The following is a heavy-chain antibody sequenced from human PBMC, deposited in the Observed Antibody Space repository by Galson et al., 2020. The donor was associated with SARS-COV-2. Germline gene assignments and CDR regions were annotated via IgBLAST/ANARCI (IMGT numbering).Heavy chain of an antibody. CDR2: FDPQDGET. CDR3: ATGPVSAYYYDSSGPDKYNWFDP. D-gene: IGHD3-22*01. J-gene: IGHJ5*02. CDR1: GYTLTELS. V-gene: IGHV1-24*01. Sequence: GESLKISCKVSGYTLTELSMHWVRQAPGKGLEWMGGFDPQDGETIYAQKFQGRVTMTEDTSTDTAYMELSSLRSEDTAVYYCATGPVSAYYYDSSGPDKYNWFDPWGQGTLVTVSS.